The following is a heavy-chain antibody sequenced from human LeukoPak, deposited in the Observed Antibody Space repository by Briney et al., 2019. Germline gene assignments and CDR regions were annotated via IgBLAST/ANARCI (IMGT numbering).Heavy chain of an antibody. D-gene: IGHD1-26*01. CDR3: ARVGKSGSYYYFDY. V-gene: IGHV3-74*01. Sequence: PGGSLRLSCAASGFTFSTYWMHWVRQAPGKGLVWVSRINTDGRNTGYADSVKGRFTISRDNAKNTLYLQMTILTAEDTAVYYCARVGKSGSYYYFDYWGQGTLVTVSS. CDR2: INTDGRNT. CDR1: GFTFSTYW. J-gene: IGHJ4*02.